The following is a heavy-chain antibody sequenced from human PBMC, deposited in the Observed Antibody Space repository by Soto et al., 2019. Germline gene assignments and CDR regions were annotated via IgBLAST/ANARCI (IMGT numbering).Heavy chain of an antibody. D-gene: IGHD2-15*01. Sequence: PGESLKISCKGSGYSLTSYWISWVRQMPGKGLEWMGRIDPSDSYTNYSPSFQGHVTISADKSISTAYLQWSSLKASDTAMYYCAILPYCSGGSCYSGQHPIDYWGQGTLVTVSS. CDR2: IDPSDSYT. V-gene: IGHV5-10-1*01. CDR3: AILPYCSGGSCYSGQHPIDY. J-gene: IGHJ4*02. CDR1: GYSLTSYW.